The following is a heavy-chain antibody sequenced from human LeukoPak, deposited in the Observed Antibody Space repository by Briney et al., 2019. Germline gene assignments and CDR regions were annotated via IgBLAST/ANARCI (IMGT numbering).Heavy chain of an antibody. J-gene: IGHJ2*01. CDR3: ARVSGRFTWYFDL. CDR1: DYSISSSYY. CDR2: IYHSGST. V-gene: IGHV4-38-2*02. Sequence: SETLSLTCTVSDYSISSSYYWGWIRQPPGKGLEWFGIIYHSGSTYYNPSLKSRVTISVDTSKNQFSLKLSSVTDADTAVYYCARVSGRFTWYFDLWGRGTLVTVSS.